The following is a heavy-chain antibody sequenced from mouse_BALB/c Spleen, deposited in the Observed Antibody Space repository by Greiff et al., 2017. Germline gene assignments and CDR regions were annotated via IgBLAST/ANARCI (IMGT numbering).Heavy chain of an antibody. CDR3: ARSPYGNYVDY. J-gene: IGHJ2*01. D-gene: IGHD2-10*02. Sequence: EVQLQQSGPGLVKPSQSLSLTCTVTGYSITSDYAWNWIRQFPGNKLEWMGYISYSGSTSYNPSLKSRISITRDTSKNQFFLQLNSVTTEDTATYYCARSPYGNYVDYWGQGTTLTVSS. V-gene: IGHV3-2*02. CDR2: ISYSGST. CDR1: GYSITSDYA.